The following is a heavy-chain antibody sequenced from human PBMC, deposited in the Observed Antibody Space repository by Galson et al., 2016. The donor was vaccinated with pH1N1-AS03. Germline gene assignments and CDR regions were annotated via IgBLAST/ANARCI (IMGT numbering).Heavy chain of an antibody. D-gene: IGHD4-17*01. CDR3: ANSGDTLGFFGS. CDR1: GFIFSNYA. V-gene: IGHV3-23*01. J-gene: IGHJ5*02. Sequence: SLRLSCAASGFIFSNYAMTWVRQAPGKGLQWVSTISGLGESTKYADSVKGRFTISRDNSKNTGNLHMNSLRVEDTAVYYCANSGDTLGFFGSWGQGTLVTVSS. CDR2: ISGLGEST.